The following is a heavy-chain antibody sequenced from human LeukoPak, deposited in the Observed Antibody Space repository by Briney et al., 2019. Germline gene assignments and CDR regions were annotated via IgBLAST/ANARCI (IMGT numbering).Heavy chain of an antibody. CDR1: GFTFSSYA. D-gene: IGHD3-22*01. V-gene: IGHV3-30-3*01. CDR2: ISYDGSNK. J-gene: IGHJ6*02. CDR3: ARGGYYDSSGYELLDGMDV. Sequence: GGSLRLSCAASGFTFSSYAMHWVRQAPGKGLEWVAVISYDGSNKYYADSVNGRFTISRDNSKNTLYLQMNSLRAEDTAVYYCARGGYYDSSGYELLDGMDVWGQGTTVTVSS.